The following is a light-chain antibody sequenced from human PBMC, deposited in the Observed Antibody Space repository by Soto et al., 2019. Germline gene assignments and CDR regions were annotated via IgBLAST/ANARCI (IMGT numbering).Light chain of an antibody. CDR1: EDIGSF. V-gene: IGKV1-33*01. CDR3: LKYNHLPYT. J-gene: IGKJ2*01. Sequence: DLQMTQSPPSLSASIGDRVTFTCQASEDIGSFLNWFHQKPGEAPKLLVYDALKLEIGIPSRFSGGGSGTHFTFSIASLQPEDTGTYFCLKYNHLPYTFGRGTKLDIK. CDR2: DAL.